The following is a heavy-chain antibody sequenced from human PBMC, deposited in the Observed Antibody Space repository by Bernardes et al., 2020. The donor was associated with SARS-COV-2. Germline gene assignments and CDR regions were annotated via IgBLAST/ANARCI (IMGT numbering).Heavy chain of an antibody. CDR1: GYSLTSYG. D-gene: IGHD3-22*01. J-gene: IGHJ3*02. V-gene: IGHV1-18*01. CDR3: ARAFENYYDRSGNYYSDAFDI. CDR2: ISAFNGNT. Sequence: VKVSCKVSGYSLTSYGLSWVRQAPGQGLEWMGWISAFNGNTNYAQKVQDRVTLTADTSTSTVYMELRSLRSDDTAVYYCARAFENYYDRSGNYYSDAFDIWGQGTMVTVSP.